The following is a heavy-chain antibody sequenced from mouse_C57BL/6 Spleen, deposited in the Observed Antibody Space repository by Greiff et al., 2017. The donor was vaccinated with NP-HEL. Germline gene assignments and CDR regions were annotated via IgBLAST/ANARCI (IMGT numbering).Heavy chain of an antibody. CDR2: SRNKANDYTT. CDR1: GFTFSDFY. CDR3: ARDHYGSYAMDY. Sequence: EVKLVESGGGLVQSGRSLRLSCATSGFTFSDFYMEWVRQAPGKGLEWIAASRNKANDYTTEYSASVKGRFIVSRDTSQSILYLQMNALRAEDTAIYYCARDHYGSYAMDYWGQGTSVTVSS. V-gene: IGHV7-1*01. J-gene: IGHJ4*01. D-gene: IGHD1-1*01.